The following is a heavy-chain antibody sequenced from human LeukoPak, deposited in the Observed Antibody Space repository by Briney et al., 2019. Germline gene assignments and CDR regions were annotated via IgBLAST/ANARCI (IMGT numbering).Heavy chain of an antibody. D-gene: IGHD2-15*01. CDR3: ARDVEYCSGGSCYAYDC. CDR1: GFTVGSNY. J-gene: IGHJ4*02. Sequence: PGGSLRLSCAASGFTVGSNYMSWVRQAPGKGREWVLVIYSGGSRYYADSVKRRFTISRDNYKNTLYLQMNSLRAEDTAVYYCARDVEYCSGGSCYAYDCWGQGTLVTVSS. V-gene: IGHV3-53*01. CDR2: IYSGGSR.